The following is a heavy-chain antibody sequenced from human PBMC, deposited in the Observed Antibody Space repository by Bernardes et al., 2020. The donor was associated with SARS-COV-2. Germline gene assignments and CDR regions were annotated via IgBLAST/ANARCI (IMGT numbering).Heavy chain of an antibody. CDR2: ISAYNGNT. J-gene: IGHJ4*02. Sequence: ASVKVSCKASGYTFTSYVFSWVRQAPGQGLEWMGWISAYNGNTKYAQKVQGRAIMTTDTSTSTSYMELRSLISDDTAVYYCARLDCSSTACYRGFLDYWGQGTLVTVSS. D-gene: IGHD2-2*01. CDR1: GYTFTSYV. CDR3: ARLDCSSTACYRGFLDY. V-gene: IGHV1-18*01.